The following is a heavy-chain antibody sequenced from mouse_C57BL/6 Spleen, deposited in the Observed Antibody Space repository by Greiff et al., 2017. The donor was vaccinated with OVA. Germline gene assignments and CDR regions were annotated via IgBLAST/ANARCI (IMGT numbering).Heavy chain of an antibody. V-gene: IGHV1-55*01. CDR3: ARVGLRRAYYYAMDY. CDR2: IYPGSGST. J-gene: IGHJ4*01. D-gene: IGHD2-4*01. Sequence: VQLQQPGAELVKPGASVKMSCKASGYTFTSYWITWVKQRPGQGLEWIGDIYPGSGSTNYNEKFTSKATLTVDTSSSTAYMQLSSLTSEDCSVYYCARVGLRRAYYYAMDYWGQGTSVTVSS. CDR1: GYTFTSYW.